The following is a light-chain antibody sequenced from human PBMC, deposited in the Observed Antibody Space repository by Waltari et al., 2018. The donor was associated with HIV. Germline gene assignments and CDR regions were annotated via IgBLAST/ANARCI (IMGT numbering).Light chain of an antibody. CDR1: QSISTW. Sequence: DIVMTQSPSTLSASVGDRVTINCRASQSISTWLAWYQQKPGKAPKLLIYKASSLESGVPSRFSGSGSGTEFTLTISSLQPDDFATYHCQQYKSPHTFGQGTKLEIK. CDR3: QQYKSPHT. J-gene: IGKJ2*01. CDR2: KAS. V-gene: IGKV1-5*03.